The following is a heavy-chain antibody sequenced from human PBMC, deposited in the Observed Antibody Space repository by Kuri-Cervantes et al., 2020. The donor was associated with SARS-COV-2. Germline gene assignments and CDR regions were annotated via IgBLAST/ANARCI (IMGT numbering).Heavy chain of an antibody. Sequence: GSLRLSCSVSGGSISRYYWSWMRQPPGKGLEWIGNIHYSGSTNYNNSLDSRVTISVDTSKNQFSLKLSSVTAADTAVYYCARHQMGSITIFGVVTQNYYFDYWGQGTLVTVSS. J-gene: IGHJ4*02. CDR3: ARHQMGSITIFGVVTQNYYFDY. D-gene: IGHD3-3*01. CDR2: IHYSGST. CDR1: GGSISRYY. V-gene: IGHV4-59*08.